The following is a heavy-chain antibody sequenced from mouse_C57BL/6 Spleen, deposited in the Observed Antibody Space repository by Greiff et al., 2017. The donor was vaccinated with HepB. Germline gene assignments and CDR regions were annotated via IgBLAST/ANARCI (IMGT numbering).Heavy chain of an antibody. Sequence: EVMLVESGGDLVKPGGSLKLSCAASGFTFSSYGMSWVRQTPDKRLEWVATISSGGSYTYYPDSVKGRFTISRDNAKNTLYLQMSSLKSEDTAMYYCARHGDYDDGPWFAYWGQGTLVTVSA. CDR2: ISSGGSYT. CDR1: GFTFSSYG. CDR3: ARHGDYDDGPWFAY. D-gene: IGHD2-4*01. V-gene: IGHV5-6*02. J-gene: IGHJ3*01.